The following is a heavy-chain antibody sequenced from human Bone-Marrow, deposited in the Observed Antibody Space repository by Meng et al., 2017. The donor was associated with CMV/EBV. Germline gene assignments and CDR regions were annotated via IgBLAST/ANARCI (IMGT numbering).Heavy chain of an antibody. CDR3: ARGGWELLRWDYYYGMDV. D-gene: IGHD1-26*01. CDR2: IIPILGIA. V-gene: IGHV1-69*10. Sequence: SVKVSCKASGGTFSSYAISWVRQAPGQGLEWMGGIIPILGIANYAQKFQGRVTITADKSTSTAYMELSSLRSEDTAVYYCARGGWELLRWDYYYGMDVWGQGTTVTVSS. J-gene: IGHJ6*02. CDR1: GGTFSSYA.